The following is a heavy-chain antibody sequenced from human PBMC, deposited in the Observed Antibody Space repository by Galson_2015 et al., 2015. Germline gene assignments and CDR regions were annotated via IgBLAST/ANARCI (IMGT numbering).Heavy chain of an antibody. CDR1: GGHIQTSDFY. V-gene: IGHV4-30-4*01. J-gene: IGHJ4*02. CDR2: VFYSGTT. Sequence: TLSLTCSVSGGHIQTSDFYWSWIRQSPRRGLEWIGYVFYSGTTYYRPSLESRLDMSVDLSKNQFSLKMYSVTAADTAVYFCARAPASGNLISYFDSWGQGILVTVSS. D-gene: IGHD5-24*01. CDR3: ARAPASGNLISYFDS.